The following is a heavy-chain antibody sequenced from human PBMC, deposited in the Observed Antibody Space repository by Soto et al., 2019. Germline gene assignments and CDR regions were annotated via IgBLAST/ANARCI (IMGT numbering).Heavy chain of an antibody. CDR1: GYSFTNYG. Sequence: QDQLLQSGAEVKKPGASVTVSCKASGYSFTNYGITWVRQAPGQGLEWMGWISAFNGNTHYAQKLQGRVTMTTDDSTRPAYMQLRSLRSGDTAVYYCARDRGVAPPVAGNTHYYYYMDVWGKGTTVTVSS. D-gene: IGHD6-19*01. J-gene: IGHJ6*03. CDR3: ARDRGVAPPVAGNTHYYYYMDV. V-gene: IGHV1-18*01. CDR2: ISAFNGNT.